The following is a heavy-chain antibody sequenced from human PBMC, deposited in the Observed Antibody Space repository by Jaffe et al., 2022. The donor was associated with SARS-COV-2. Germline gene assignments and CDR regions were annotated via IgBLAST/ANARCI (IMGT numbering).Heavy chain of an antibody. CDR1: GFTFNSYG. D-gene: IGHD3-10*01. CDR3: AKEVLVRSLYGMDV. J-gene: IGHJ6*02. V-gene: IGHV3-23*01. Sequence: EVQLSESGGGLVQPGGSLRLSCVGSGFTFNSYGMNWVRQAPGKGLEWVSLMSASGGRTYYADSVKGRFTISRDTSKNTLYLQMNSLRAEDTAIYYCAKEVLVRSLYGMDVWGQGTTVTVSS. CDR2: MSASGGRT.